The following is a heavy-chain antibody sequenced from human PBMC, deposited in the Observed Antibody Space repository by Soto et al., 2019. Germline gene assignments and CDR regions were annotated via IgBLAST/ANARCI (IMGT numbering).Heavy chain of an antibody. CDR3: ATGVTYGSGSYGMDV. J-gene: IGHJ6*02. Sequence: ASVKVSCKASGYTFSNYATHWVRQAPGQRLEWMGWINAGNGKTKYSQNFQGRVTITEDTSAGTAYMELSSLRSEDTAVYYCATGVTYGSGSYGMDVWGQGTTVTSP. D-gene: IGHD3-10*01. V-gene: IGHV1-3*01. CDR2: INAGNGKT. CDR1: GYTFSNYA.